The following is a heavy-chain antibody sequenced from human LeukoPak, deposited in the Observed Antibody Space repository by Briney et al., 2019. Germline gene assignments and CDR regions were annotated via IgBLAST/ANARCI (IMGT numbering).Heavy chain of an antibody. CDR2: IYYSGST. J-gene: IGHJ5*02. D-gene: IGHD3-3*01. CDR3: ARHAYYDFWSGYSSGGWFDP. V-gene: IGHV4-39*01. CDR1: GFTFSTYS. Sequence: LRLSCAASGFTFSTYSMHWVRQAPGKGLEWIGSIYYSGSTYYNPSLKSRVTISVDTSKNQFSLKLSSVTAADTAVYYCARHAYYDFWSGYSSGGWFDPWGQGTLVTVSS.